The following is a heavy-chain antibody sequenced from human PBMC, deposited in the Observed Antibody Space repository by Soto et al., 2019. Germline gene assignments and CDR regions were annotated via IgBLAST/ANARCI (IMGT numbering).Heavy chain of an antibody. CDR2: ISGSGGST. Sequence: GWSLRLSCGASGFSLGGYAGSWVRQAPGKGPEWVSAISGSGGSTYYADSVKGRFTIPRDNSKNTLYLQMNSLRAEDTAVYYCARRSSGWYFDYWGQGTLVTVSS. CDR3: ARRSSGWYFDY. V-gene: IGHV3-23*01. CDR1: GFSLGGYA. J-gene: IGHJ4*02. D-gene: IGHD6-19*01.